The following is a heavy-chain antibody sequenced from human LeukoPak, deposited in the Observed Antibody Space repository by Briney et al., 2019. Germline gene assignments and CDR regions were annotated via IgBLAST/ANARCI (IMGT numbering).Heavy chain of an antibody. D-gene: IGHD6-13*01. Sequence: SETLSLTCTVSGGSISSYYWSWIRQPPGKGLEWIGYIYYSGSTNYNPSLKSRVTISVDTSKNQFSLKLSSVTAADTAVYYCARGYSSSEEAWFDPWGQGTLVTVSS. J-gene: IGHJ5*02. V-gene: IGHV4-59*01. CDR3: ARGYSSSEEAWFDP. CDR1: GGSISSYY. CDR2: IYYSGST.